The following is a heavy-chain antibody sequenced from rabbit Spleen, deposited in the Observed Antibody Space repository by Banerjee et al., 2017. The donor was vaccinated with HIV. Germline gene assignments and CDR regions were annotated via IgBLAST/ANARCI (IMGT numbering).Heavy chain of an antibody. J-gene: IGHJ4*01. CDR1: GFSFSDRDV. Sequence: QEQLVESGGGLVQPEGSLTLTCTASGFSFSDRDVMCWVRQAPGKGLEWIACINAATAKPVYATWAKGRFTISRTSSTTVTLQMTSLTAADTATYFCARDLAGAIGWNFYLWGPGTLVTVS. CDR3: ARDLAGAIGWNFYL. V-gene: IGHV1S45*01. CDR2: INAATAKP. D-gene: IGHD4-1*01.